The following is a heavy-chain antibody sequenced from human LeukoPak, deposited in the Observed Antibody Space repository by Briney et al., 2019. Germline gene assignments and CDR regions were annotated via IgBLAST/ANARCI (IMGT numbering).Heavy chain of an antibody. CDR2: ISWNSGSI. CDR3: AKDLFTMVRGVLKS. D-gene: IGHD3-10*01. CDR1: GFTFDDYA. V-gene: IGHV3-9*01. Sequence: PGRSLRLSCAASGFTFDDYAMHWVRQAPGKGLEWVSGISWNSGSIGYADSVKGRFTISRDNAKNSLYLQMNSLRAEDTALYYCAKDLFTMVRGVLKSWGQGTLVTVSP. J-gene: IGHJ4*02.